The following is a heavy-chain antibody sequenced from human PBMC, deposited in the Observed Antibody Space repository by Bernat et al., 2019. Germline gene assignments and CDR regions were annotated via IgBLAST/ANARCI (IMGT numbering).Heavy chain of an antibody. CDR1: GFTFSSYA. CDR3: ARGQPTHWNFDY. J-gene: IGHJ4*02. Sequence: QVQLVESGGGVVQPGRSLRLSCAASGFTFSSYAIHWVRQAPGKGLEWVAIISHDGTKKYYADSVRGRFTISRDNPKNRLYLQMNSLRAEDTGLCDCARGQPTHWNFDYGDQGTLVTVSS. V-gene: IGHV3-30-3*01. CDR2: ISHDGTKK. D-gene: IGHD1-1*01.